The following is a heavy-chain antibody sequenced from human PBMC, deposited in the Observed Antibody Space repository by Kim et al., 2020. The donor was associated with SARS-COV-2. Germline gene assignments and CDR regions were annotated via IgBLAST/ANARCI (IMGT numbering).Heavy chain of an antibody. CDR3: ARDDRRGGFDY. D-gene: IGHD3-10*01. V-gene: IGHV4-4*07. J-gene: IGHJ4*02. CDR2: T. Sequence: TNYNPSLTGRLTMSFDTSKTQFSLQLTSVTAADTAVYFCARDDRRGGFDYWGQGALVTVSS.